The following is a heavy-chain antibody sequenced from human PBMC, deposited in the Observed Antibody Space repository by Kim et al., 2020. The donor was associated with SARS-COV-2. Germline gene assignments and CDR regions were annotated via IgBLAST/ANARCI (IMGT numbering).Heavy chain of an antibody. CDR3: ARHERYSSVCYVALYY. J-gene: IGHJ6*01. V-gene: IGHV4-39*01. Sequence: SETLSLTCTVSGGSFSSCCYNWGWKRQRQGKGLKWVGTAYCIGNSNYNLYRKSRVTIAVYTYKFHLSLRLVSVTAADTDVYYCARHERYSSVCYVALYY. CDR1: GGSFSSCCYN. CDR2: AYCIGNS. D-gene: IGHD6-19*01.